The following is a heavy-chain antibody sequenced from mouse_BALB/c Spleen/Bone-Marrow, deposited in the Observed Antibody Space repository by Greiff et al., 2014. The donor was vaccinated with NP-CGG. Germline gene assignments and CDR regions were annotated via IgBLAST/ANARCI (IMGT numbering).Heavy chain of an antibody. CDR1: GYTFTDYW. D-gene: IGHD4-1*01. J-gene: IGHJ3*01. CDR3: ARGDWDDAY. CDR2: IDTSDSYT. Sequence: QVQLKQSGAELVMPGASVKMPCKASGYTFTDYWMHWVKQRPGQGLEWIGAIDTSDSYTSYNQKFKGKATLTVDESSSTAYMQLSSLTSEDSAVYYCARGDWDDAYWGQGTLVTVSA. V-gene: IGHV1-69*01.